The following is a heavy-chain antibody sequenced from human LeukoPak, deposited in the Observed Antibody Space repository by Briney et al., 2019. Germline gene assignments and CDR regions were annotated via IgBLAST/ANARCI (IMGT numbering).Heavy chain of an antibody. CDR2: INHSGST. Sequence: PSETLSLTCTVSGYSISSGYYWSWIRQPPGKGLEWIGEINHSGSTNYNPSLKSRVTISVDTSKNQFSLKLSSVTAADTAVYYCARRRITFGGVITPWAYYFDYWGQGTLVTVSS. CDR1: GYSISSGYY. D-gene: IGHD3-16*02. V-gene: IGHV4-38-2*02. CDR3: ARRRITFGGVITPWAYYFDY. J-gene: IGHJ4*02.